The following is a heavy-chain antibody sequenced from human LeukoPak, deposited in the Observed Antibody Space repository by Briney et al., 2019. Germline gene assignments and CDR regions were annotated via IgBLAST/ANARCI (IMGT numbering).Heavy chain of an antibody. D-gene: IGHD3-10*01. V-gene: IGHV4-38-2*02. CDR1: GYSISSGYF. CDR2: IYPSGST. CDR3: ARVGYTVRGVIPFDY. Sequence: SETLSLTCTVSGYSISSGYFWGWIRPSPVKGLEWIGSIYPSGSTYYNPSLKSRVTISVDTSKNQFSLKLSSVTAADTAVYYCARVGYTVRGVIPFDYWGQGTLVTVSS. J-gene: IGHJ4*02.